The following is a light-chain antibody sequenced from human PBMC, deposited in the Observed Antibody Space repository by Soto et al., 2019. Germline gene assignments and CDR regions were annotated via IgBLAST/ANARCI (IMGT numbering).Light chain of an antibody. J-gene: IGKJ2*01. V-gene: IGKV3-15*01. CDR2: DAS. Sequence: EIVMTQSPATLSVSPGERATLSCRASQSVSNNLAWYQQKPGQAPRLLIYDASTRATSFPARFSGSGSGTEFTLTISSLQSEDFAVYYCQQYNTWPPYTFGQGTKLEIK. CDR1: QSVSNN. CDR3: QQYNTWPPYT.